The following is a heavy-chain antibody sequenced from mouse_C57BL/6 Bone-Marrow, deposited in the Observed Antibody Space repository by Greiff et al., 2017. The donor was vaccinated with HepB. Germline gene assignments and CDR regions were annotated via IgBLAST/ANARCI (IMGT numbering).Heavy chain of an antibody. Sequence: QVQLQQSVAELVKPGASVKLSCKASGYTFTSYWMHWVKQRPGQGLEWIGMIHPNSGSTNYNEKFKSKATLTVDKSSSTAYMQLSSLTSEASAVYYWARDYVEYYVDYWGQGTTLTVSS. CDR1: GYTFTSYW. D-gene: IGHD1-1*01. J-gene: IGHJ2*01. CDR3: ARDYVEYYVDY. V-gene: IGHV1-64*01. CDR2: IHPNSGST.